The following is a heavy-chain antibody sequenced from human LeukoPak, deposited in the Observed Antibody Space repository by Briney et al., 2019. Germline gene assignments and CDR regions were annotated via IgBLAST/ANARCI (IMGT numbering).Heavy chain of an antibody. J-gene: IGHJ4*02. CDR2: IYYRGNT. V-gene: IGHV4-39*07. CDR1: GDSISSGSYY. Sequence: SETLSLTCTVSGDSISSGSYYWGWIRQPPGKGLEWIGNIYYRGNTYFNPSLKSRVIISVDTSKNQFSLKLSSVTAADTAVYYCARKASDSSSWPPRIYYFDYWGQGTLVTVSS. CDR3: ARKASDSSSWPPRIYYFDY. D-gene: IGHD6-13*01.